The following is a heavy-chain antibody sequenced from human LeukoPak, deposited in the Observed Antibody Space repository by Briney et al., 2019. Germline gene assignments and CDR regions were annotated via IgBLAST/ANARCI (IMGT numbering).Heavy chain of an antibody. D-gene: IGHD3-10*01. J-gene: IGHJ6*03. V-gene: IGHV3-30*02. CDR2: IRYDGSNK. CDR1: GFTFSSYG. CDR3: AREGSGVVTIVYYYYYMDV. Sequence: PGGSLRLSCAASGFTFSSYGMHWVRQAPGKGLEWVAFIRYDGSNKYYADSVKGRFTISRDNSKNTLYLQMNSLRAEDTAVYYCAREGSGVVTIVYYYYYMDVWGKGTTVTVSS.